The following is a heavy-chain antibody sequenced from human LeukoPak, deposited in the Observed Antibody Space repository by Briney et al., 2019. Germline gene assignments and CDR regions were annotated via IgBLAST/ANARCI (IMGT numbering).Heavy chain of an antibody. CDR3: TRDLELGF. V-gene: IGHV4-4*07. Sequence: SETLSRTCSVSGASISSYYWSWIRQPAGKGLEWIGHMYIRGSTDYNPSLKSRVTMSVDTSKNQFSLKLSSVTAADTAVYYCTRDLELGFWGQGTPVIVSS. J-gene: IGHJ4*02. CDR2: MYIRGST. CDR1: GASISSYY. D-gene: IGHD1-7*01.